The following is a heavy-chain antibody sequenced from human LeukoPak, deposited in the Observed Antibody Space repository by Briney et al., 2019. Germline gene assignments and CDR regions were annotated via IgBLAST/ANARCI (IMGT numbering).Heavy chain of an antibody. J-gene: IGHJ4*02. V-gene: IGHV1-46*03. CDR3: AKARWLGGYYFDY. D-gene: IGHD6-19*01. Sequence: ASVKVSCKASGYTFTSYYMHWVRHAPGQGLEWMGIINPSGGSTSYAQKFQGRVTMTRATSTSTVYMELSSLRSEDTAVYYCAKARWLGGYYFDYWGQGTLVTVSS. CDR1: GYTFTSYY. CDR2: INPSGGST.